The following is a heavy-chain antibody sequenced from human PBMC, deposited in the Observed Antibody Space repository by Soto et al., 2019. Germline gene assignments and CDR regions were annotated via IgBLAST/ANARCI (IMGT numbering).Heavy chain of an antibody. J-gene: IGHJ4*02. D-gene: IGHD5-18*01. CDR1: GGSFSGYY. CDR2: INHSGST. Sequence: SETLSLTCAVYGGSFSGYYWSWIRQPPGKGLEWFGEINHSGSTNYNPSLKSRVTISVDTSKNQFSLKLSSVTAADTAVHYCARASSVDTAMKYYFDYWGQGTLVTVSS. CDR3: ARASSVDTAMKYYFDY. V-gene: IGHV4-34*01.